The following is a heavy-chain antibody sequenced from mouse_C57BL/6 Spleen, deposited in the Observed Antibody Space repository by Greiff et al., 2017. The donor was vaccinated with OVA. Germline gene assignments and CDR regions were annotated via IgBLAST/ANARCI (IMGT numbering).Heavy chain of an antibody. CDR2: IDPSDSYT. J-gene: IGHJ1*03. V-gene: IGHV1-50*01. CDR1: GYTFTSYW. CDR3: ARGIWYFDV. Sequence: QVQLQQSGAELVKPGASVKLSCKASGYTFTSYWMQWVKQRPGQGLEWIGEIDPSDSYTNYNQKFKGKATLTVDTSSSTAYMQLSSRTSEDSAVYYCARGIWYFDVWGTGTTVTVSS.